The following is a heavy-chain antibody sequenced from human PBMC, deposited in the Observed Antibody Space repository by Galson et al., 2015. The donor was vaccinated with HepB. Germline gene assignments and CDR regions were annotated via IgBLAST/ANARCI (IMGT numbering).Heavy chain of an antibody. V-gene: IGHV3-30*18. CDR2: ISYDGSNK. J-gene: IGHJ4*02. Sequence: SLRLSCAASGFTFSSYGMHWVRQAPGKGLEWVAVISYDGSNKYYADSAKGRFTISRDNSKNTLYLQMNSLRAEDTAVYYCAKVAGAVAGPFDYWGQGTLVTVSS. CDR3: AKVAGAVAGPFDY. CDR1: GFTFSSYG. D-gene: IGHD6-19*01.